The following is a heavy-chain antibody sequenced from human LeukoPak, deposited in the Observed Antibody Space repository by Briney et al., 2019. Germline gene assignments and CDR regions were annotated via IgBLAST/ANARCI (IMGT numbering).Heavy chain of an antibody. CDR3: ARQALYDFWSGYYGRPFDY. CDR1: GGSISSSSYC. Sequence: PSETLSLTCTVSGGSISSSSYCWGWIRQPPGKGLEWIGSIYYNGSTYYNPSLKSRVTISVDTSKNQFSLKLSSVTAADTAVYYCARQALYDFWSGYYGRPFDYWGQGTLVTVSS. V-gene: IGHV4-39*01. D-gene: IGHD3-3*01. CDR2: IYYNGST. J-gene: IGHJ4*02.